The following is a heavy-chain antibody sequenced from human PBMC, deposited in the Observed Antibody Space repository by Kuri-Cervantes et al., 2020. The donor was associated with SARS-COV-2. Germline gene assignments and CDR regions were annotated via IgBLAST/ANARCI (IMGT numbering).Heavy chain of an antibody. D-gene: IGHD3-16*01. J-gene: IGHJ6*02. V-gene: IGHV3-7*03. CDR2: IKQDGSEK. CDR3: ARDLAYYYGMDV. Sequence: GESLKISCAASGFTFSSYWMSWVRQAPGKGLEWVANIKQDGSEKYYVDSVKGRFTISRDNAKNSLYLQMNSLRAEDTAVYYCARDLAYYYGMDVWGQGTTVTVSS. CDR1: GFTFSSYW.